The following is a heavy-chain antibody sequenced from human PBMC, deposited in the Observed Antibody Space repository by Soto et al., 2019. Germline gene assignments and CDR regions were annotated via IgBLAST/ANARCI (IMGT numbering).Heavy chain of an antibody. J-gene: IGHJ5*02. D-gene: IGHD6-13*01. CDR1: GYSFSNYW. V-gene: IGHV5-51*01. CDR2: IHPGDSDT. Sequence: PGESLKISCKGSGYSFSNYWIVWVRQMPGRGLEWMGIIHPGDSDTRYSPFLQGQVTISADKSISTAYLQWSSLKASDTAMYYCARHNRYSSTWFERWFDPWGQGTLVTVSS. CDR3: ARHNRYSSTWFERWFDP.